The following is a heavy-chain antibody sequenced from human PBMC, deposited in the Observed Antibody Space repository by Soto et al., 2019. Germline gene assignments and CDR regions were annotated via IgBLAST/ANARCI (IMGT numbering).Heavy chain of an antibody. J-gene: IGHJ6*03. CDR2: IKQDDSEK. CDR3: ARGALTTSYYYYMDV. D-gene: IGHD4-4*01. V-gene: IGHV3-7*01. CDR1: GFTFSSYL. Sequence: WGSLRLSCAASGFTFSSYLMTWVRQAPGRGLEWVANIKQDDSEKHYVDSVKGRFTVSRDNAKNSLYLQMNSLRAEDTAVYYCARGALTTSYYYYMDVWGKGTTVTVSS.